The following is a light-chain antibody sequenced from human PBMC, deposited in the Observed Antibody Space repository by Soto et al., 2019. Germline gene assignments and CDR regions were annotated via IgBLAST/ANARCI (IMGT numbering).Light chain of an antibody. CDR2: GPS. CDR3: QQYVSSGT. J-gene: IGKJ1*01. CDR1: QSVSSSY. V-gene: IGKV3-20*01. Sequence: EYVLTQSPGTLSLSPGERATLSCRASQSVSSSYIAWYQQKPGQAPRLLIYGPSSRATGIPDRFSGSGSGTDFTLTISRLEPEDFAVYYCQQYVSSGTFGQGSKVDIK.